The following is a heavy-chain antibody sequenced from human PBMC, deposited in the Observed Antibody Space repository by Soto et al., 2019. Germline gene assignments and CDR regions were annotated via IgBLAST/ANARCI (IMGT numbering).Heavy chain of an antibody. D-gene: IGHD4-17*01. CDR2: IYYSGST. Sequence: SETLSLTCTVSGGSVSSGGYYWIWIRQHPGKGLEWIGYIYYSGSTYYNPSLKSRVTISVDTSKNQFSLKLSPVTAADTTVYYCARGRLRSTYNWFDPWGQGTLVTVSS. CDR3: ARGRLRSTYNWFDP. J-gene: IGHJ5*02. CDR1: GGSVSSGGYY. V-gene: IGHV4-31*03.